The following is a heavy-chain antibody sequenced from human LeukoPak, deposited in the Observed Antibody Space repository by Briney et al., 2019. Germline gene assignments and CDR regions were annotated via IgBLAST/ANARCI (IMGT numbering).Heavy chain of an antibody. CDR1: GVSISSYY. CDR3: ARHIRGRRNGDYYYYYMDV. J-gene: IGHJ6*03. CDR2: IYYSGST. Sequence: SETLSLTCTVSGVSISSYYWSWIRQPPGKGLEWIGFIYYSGSTNYNPSLKSRVTISVDTSKNQFSLKLSSVTAADTAVYYCARHIRGRRNGDYYYYYMDVWGKGTTVTVSS. D-gene: IGHD3-3*02. V-gene: IGHV4-59*08.